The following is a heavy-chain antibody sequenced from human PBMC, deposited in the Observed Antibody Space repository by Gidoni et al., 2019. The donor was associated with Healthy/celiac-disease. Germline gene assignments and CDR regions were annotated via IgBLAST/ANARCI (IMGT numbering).Heavy chain of an antibody. CDR1: GYTFTSHY. D-gene: IGHD3-10*01. Sequence: QAHLVQSGAEVKKPGASVKVSCKASGYTFTSHYMHWVRQAPGQGLAWMGIINPSGGRTSYEQKFQGRVTMTRDTSTSTVYMELSSLRSEDTAVYYCARPGITMVRGVTFYGMDVWGQGTTVTVSS. J-gene: IGHJ6*02. CDR3: ARPGITMVRGVTFYGMDV. CDR2: INPSGGRT. V-gene: IGHV1-46*01.